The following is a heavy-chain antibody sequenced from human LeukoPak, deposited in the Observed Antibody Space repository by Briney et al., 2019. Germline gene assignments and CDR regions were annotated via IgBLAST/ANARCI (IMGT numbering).Heavy chain of an antibody. CDR3: ARGDDILTGYFRGFDY. Sequence: ASVTVSCTASGYTFSSYGISWVRQAPGQGLEWMGWIRVYNGNTNYAQKFQDRVTMSTDTSTRTAYMELRSLRSDDTAVYYCARGDDILTGYFRGFDYWGQGTLVTVSS. D-gene: IGHD3-9*01. V-gene: IGHV1-18*01. J-gene: IGHJ4*02. CDR2: IRVYNGNT. CDR1: GYTFSSYG.